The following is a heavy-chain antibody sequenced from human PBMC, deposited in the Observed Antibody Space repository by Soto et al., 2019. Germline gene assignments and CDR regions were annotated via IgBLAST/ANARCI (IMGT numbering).Heavy chain of an antibody. V-gene: IGHV3-21*01. CDR2: ISSSSSYI. CDR1: GFTFSSYS. J-gene: IGHJ3*02. Sequence: GGSLRLSCAASGFTFSSYSMNWVRQAPGKGLEWVSSISSSSSYIYYADSLKGRFTISRDNAKNLLYLQMNSLRAEDTAVYYCARPTSPNDFWSGSYAFDIWGQGTMVTVSS. D-gene: IGHD3-3*01. CDR3: ARPTSPNDFWSGSYAFDI.